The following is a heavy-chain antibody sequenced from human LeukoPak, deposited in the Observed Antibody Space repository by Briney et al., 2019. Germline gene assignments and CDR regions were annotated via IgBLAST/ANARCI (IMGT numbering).Heavy chain of an antibody. CDR2: IYYSGST. D-gene: IGHD4-17*01. CDR1: GGSVSSGSYY. J-gene: IGHJ4*02. V-gene: IGHV4-61*01. CDR3: ARRHDYGDFDY. Sequence: SETLSLTCTVSGGSVSSGSYYWRWIRQPPGKGLEWIGYIYYSGSTNYNPSLKSRVTISVDTSKNQFSLKLSSVTAADTAVYYCARRHDYGDFDYWGQGTLVTVSS.